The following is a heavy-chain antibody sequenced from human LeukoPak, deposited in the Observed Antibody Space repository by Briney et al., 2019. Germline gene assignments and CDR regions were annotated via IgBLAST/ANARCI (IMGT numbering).Heavy chain of an antibody. CDR3: AKDAEYGSGSYYWVY. J-gene: IGHJ4*02. V-gene: IGHV3-23*01. Sequence: GGSLRLSCAASGFTFRNYVMNWVLQAPGKGLEWVSGISGSGDSTYYADSVKGRFTISRDNSKNTLYLQMNSLRADDTAVYYCAKDAEYGSGSYYWVYWGQGTLVTVSS. CDR1: GFTFRNYV. D-gene: IGHD3-10*01. CDR2: ISGSGDST.